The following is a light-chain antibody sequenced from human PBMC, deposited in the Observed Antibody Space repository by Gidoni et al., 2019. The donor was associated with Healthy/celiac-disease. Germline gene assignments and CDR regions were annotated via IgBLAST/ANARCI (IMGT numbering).Light chain of an antibody. J-gene: IGKJ1*01. V-gene: IGKV3-15*01. CDR3: QQYNNWPRT. Sequence: EIVMTQSPATLSVSPGARAPLSCRAMQSVSSNLTWYQQKPGQAPRLLIYGASTRATGNRARFSGSGSGTEFTLTISSLQSEDFAVYYCQQYNNWPRTFGQGTKVEIK. CDR2: GAS. CDR1: QSVSSN.